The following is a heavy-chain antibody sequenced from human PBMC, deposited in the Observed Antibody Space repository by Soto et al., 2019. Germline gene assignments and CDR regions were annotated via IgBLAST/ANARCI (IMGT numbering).Heavy chain of an antibody. CDR3: ARSHVAARPPLGPPLDY. D-gene: IGHD6-6*01. CDR2: INSDGSST. Sequence: EVQLVESGGGLVQPGGSLRLSCAASGFTFSSYWMHWVRQAPGKGLVWVSRINSDGSSTSYADSVKGRFTISRDNAKNTLYLQMNSLRAEDTAVYYCARSHVAARPPLGPPLDYWGQGTLVTVSS. V-gene: IGHV3-74*01. J-gene: IGHJ4*02. CDR1: GFTFSSYW.